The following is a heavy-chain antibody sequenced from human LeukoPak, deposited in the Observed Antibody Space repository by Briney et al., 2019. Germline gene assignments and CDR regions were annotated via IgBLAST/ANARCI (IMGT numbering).Heavy chain of an antibody. CDR1: GFTFSSYW. J-gene: IGHJ4*02. D-gene: IGHD7-27*01. CDR3: AREPWGSRYYLDY. Sequence: PGGSLRLSCAASGFTFSSYWMHWVRQAPGKGLVWVSRINSDGSSITYADSVKGRFTISRDNAKNTLYLQMNSLRVEDTAVYYCAREPWGSRYYLDYWGQGTLVTVSS. CDR2: INSDGSSI. V-gene: IGHV3-74*03.